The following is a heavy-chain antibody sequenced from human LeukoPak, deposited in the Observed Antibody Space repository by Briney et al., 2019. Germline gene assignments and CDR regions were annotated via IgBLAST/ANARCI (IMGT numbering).Heavy chain of an antibody. J-gene: IGHJ4*02. CDR1: GGSISSYC. CDR2: IYYSGST. Sequence: SETLSLTCTVSGGSISSYCWSWIRQPPGKGLEWVGYIYYSGSTNSNPSLKSRVTISVDTSKNQFSLKLSSVTAADTAVYYCARSRAPPMDTYYFDYWGQGTLVTVSS. CDR3: ARSRAPPMDTYYFDY. D-gene: IGHD3-10*01. V-gene: IGHV4-59*01.